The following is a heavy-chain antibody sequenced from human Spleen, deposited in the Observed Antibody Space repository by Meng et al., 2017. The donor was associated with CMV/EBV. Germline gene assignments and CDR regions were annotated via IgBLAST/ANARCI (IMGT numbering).Heavy chain of an antibody. V-gene: IGHV1-18*01. D-gene: IGHD5-24*01. CDR2: ISTYNDKT. Sequence: ASVKVSCKASGYTFTDYVISWVRQAPGQGLEWMGWISTYNDKTDYAQKLQGRVTMTTDTSTRTAYMELRSLRSDDTAVYYCARSGLEMATVPIFFDSWGQGTLVTVSS. CDR3: ARSGLEMATVPIFFDS. CDR1: GYTFTDYV. J-gene: IGHJ4*02.